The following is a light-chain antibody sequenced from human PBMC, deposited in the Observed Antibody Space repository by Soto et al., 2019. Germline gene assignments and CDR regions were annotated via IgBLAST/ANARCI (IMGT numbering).Light chain of an antibody. CDR1: QSVSSSY. CDR3: QQYGSSPIIT. CDR2: DVS. Sequence: EIVLTQSPGTLSLSPGERATLSCRASQSVSSSYLAWYQQKPGQAPRLLIYDVSSRATGIPDRFSGSGSGTDFTLTISRLEPEDFAVYYCQQYGSSPIITFGQGTKVDIK. J-gene: IGKJ1*01. V-gene: IGKV3-20*01.